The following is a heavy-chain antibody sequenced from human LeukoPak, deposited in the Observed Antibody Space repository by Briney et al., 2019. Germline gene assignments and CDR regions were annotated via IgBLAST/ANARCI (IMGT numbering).Heavy chain of an antibody. CDR3: ARARLLRYFDWLSINWFDP. CDR2: INPNSGGT. V-gene: IGHV1-2*02. CDR1: GYTFTGYY. Sequence: ASVKVSCKASGYTFTGYYMHWVRQAPGQGLEWMGWINPNSGGTNYAQKFQGRVTMTRDTSISTAYTELSRLRSDDTAVYYCARARLLRYFDWLSINWFDPWGQGTLVTVSS. D-gene: IGHD3-9*01. J-gene: IGHJ5*02.